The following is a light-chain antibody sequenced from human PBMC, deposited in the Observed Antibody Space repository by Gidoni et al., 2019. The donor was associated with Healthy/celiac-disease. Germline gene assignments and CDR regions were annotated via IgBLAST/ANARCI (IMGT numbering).Light chain of an antibody. Sequence: IVMTQSSATLSVSPGERATIPCRTSQSVSSNLAWYQQNPGQAPRLLIYGASTRATGIPARFSGSGSGTEFTLTISSLQSEDFAVYYCQQYNNWPPLTFGGGTKVEIK. J-gene: IGKJ4*01. CDR3: QQYNNWPPLT. CDR1: QSVSSN. V-gene: IGKV3-15*01. CDR2: GAS.